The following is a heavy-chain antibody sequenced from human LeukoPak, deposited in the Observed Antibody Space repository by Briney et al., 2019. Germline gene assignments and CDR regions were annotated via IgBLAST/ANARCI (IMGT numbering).Heavy chain of an antibody. CDR1: GFTFSSNA. J-gene: IGHJ4*02. V-gene: IGHV3-30*18. CDR2: ISYDGSYK. D-gene: IGHD3-9*01. CDR3: AKASLRYFDWFSDY. Sequence: GGSLRLSCAASGFTFSSNAMHWVRQAPGKGLEWVAVISYDGSYKYYADSVKGRFTISRDNSRNTLHLQMNSLRAEDTAVYSCAKASLRYFDWFSDYWGQGTLVTVSS.